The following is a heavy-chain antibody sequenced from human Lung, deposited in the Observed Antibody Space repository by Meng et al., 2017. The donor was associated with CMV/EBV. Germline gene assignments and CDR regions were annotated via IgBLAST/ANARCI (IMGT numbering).Heavy chain of an antibody. V-gene: IGHV4-34*01. D-gene: IGHD2/OR15-2a*01. Sequence: QVHLQQWGARMLKPSETLSLPCAVYGGSFSGYYWSWIRQPPGKGLEWIGEINRSGSTNYNPSLKSRVTISVDTSKNQFSLKLSSVTAADTAVYYCARGFLSFVRVFDYWGQGTLVTVSS. J-gene: IGHJ4*02. CDR3: ARGFLSFVRVFDY. CDR1: GGSFSGYY. CDR2: INRSGST.